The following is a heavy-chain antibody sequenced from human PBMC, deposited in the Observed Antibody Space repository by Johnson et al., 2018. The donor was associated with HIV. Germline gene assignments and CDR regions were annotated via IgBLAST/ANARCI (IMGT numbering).Heavy chain of an antibody. Sequence: VQLVESGGGVVQPGKSLRLSCVASGFKVSGYGMHWVRQAPGKGLEWVSGISWNSGTIGYADSVKGRFTISRDNAKNSLYLQMNSLRPGDTDLDYCAKDRGMDYGDLDPFDIWGQGTMVTVSS. D-gene: IGHD4-17*01. J-gene: IGHJ3*02. CDR2: ISWNSGTI. CDR1: GFKVSGYG. V-gene: IGHV3-9*01. CDR3: AKDRGMDYGDLDPFDI.